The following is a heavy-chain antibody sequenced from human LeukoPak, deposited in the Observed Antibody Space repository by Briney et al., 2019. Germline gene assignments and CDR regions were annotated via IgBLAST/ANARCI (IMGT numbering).Heavy chain of an antibody. V-gene: IGHV3-30*04. J-gene: IGHJ4*02. CDR3: ARPNWELSFDY. D-gene: IGHD1-26*01. Sequence: PGGSLRLSCTASGFTFSSYAVHWVRQAPGKGLEWVAVISYDGRNKYYADSVKGRFTISRDNPKNTLYLQMNSLRAEDTAVYYCARPNWELSFDYWGQGTLVTVSS. CDR2: ISYDGRNK. CDR1: GFTFSSYA.